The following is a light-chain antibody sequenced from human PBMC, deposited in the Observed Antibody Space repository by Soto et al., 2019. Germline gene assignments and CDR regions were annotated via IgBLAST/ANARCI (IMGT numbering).Light chain of an antibody. V-gene: IGKV3-20*01. CDR3: QQYGFSFRA. CDR2: GAS. Sequence: EILLTQSPGTLSLSPGERATLSCRASQSVSSTYLSWYQLKPGQAPRLLIYGASSRATGIPDRFSGSGSGTAFTLTISRLEPEDFAVYYCQQYGFSFRAFGQGTKVEL. CDR1: QSVSSTY. J-gene: IGKJ1*01.